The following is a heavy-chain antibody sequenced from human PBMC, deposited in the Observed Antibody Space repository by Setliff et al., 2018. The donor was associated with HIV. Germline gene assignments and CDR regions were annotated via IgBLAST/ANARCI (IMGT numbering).Heavy chain of an antibody. J-gene: IGHJ4*02. CDR3: ARDSAAWVTELGILGY. Sequence: PGGSLRLSCAASGFTFSYFAMHWVRQAPGKGLEWVAVISYDGNVKYYADSVKGRFTISRDNPRNTVYLQMTGLRLDDTAVYYCARDSAAWVTELGILGYWGQGTLVTVSS. V-gene: IGHV3-30*04. CDR1: GFTFSYFA. CDR2: ISYDGNVK. D-gene: IGHD3-3*01.